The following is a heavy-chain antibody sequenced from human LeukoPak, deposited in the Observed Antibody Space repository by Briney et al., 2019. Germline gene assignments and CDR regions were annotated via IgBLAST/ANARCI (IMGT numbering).Heavy chain of an antibody. Sequence: SETLSLTCTVSGGSISSYYWSWIRQPPGKGLEWIGYIYYSGSTNYNPSLKSRVTISVDTSKNQFSLKLSSVTAADTAVYYCARGRTVITTLNYFDYWGQGTLVTVSS. CDR3: ARGRTVITTLNYFDY. J-gene: IGHJ4*02. CDR1: GGSISSYY. CDR2: IYYSGST. D-gene: IGHD4-17*01. V-gene: IGHV4-59*01.